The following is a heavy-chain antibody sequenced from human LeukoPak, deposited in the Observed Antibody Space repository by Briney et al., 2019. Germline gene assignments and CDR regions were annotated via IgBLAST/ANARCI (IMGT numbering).Heavy chain of an antibody. D-gene: IGHD1-26*01. CDR2: IHTSGST. CDR3: ARGRDGSSYYFDY. J-gene: IGHJ4*02. Sequence: SQTLSLTCTVSGGSISSGSYYWGWIRQPAGTGLEWIGRIHTSGSTNYNPSLKGRVTISVDTSKNQFSLKLSSVTAADTAVYYCARGRDGSSYYFDYWGQGTLITVSS. V-gene: IGHV4-61*02. CDR1: GGSISSGSYY.